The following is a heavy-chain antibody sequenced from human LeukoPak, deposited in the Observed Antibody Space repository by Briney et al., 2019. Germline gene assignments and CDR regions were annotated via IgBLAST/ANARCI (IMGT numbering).Heavy chain of an antibody. CDR3: ARDGTTVTQYYFDY. Sequence: GGSLRLSCVASGSTFSSYEMNWVRQAPGKGLEWVSYISSSGGNRYYADSVKGRFTISRDNAKNSLYLQMNSLRAEDTAVYYCARDGTTVTQYYFDYWGQGTPVTVSS. V-gene: IGHV3-48*03. D-gene: IGHD4-17*01. CDR1: GSTFSSYE. CDR2: ISSSGGNR. J-gene: IGHJ4*02.